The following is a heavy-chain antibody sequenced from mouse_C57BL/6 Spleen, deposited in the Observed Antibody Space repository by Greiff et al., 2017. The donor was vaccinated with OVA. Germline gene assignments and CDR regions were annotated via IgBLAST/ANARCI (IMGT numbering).Heavy chain of an antibody. Sequence: VQGVESGPELVKPGASVKISCKASGYAFSSSWMNWVKQRPGKGLEWIGRIYPGDGDTNYNGKFKGKATLTADKSSSTAYMQLSSLTSEDSAVYFCAVDSSDFAYWGQGTLVTVSA. CDR3: AVDSSDFAY. J-gene: IGHJ3*01. CDR1: GYAFSSSW. V-gene: IGHV1-82*01. CDR2: IYPGDGDT. D-gene: IGHD3-2*02.